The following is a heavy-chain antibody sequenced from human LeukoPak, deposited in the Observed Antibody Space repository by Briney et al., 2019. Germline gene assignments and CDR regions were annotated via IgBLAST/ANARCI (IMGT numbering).Heavy chain of an antibody. D-gene: IGHD2-2*01. CDR3: ARVKVDQLLSPRGYWFDP. Sequence: ASVKVSCKASGYTFTGYYMHWVRQAPGQGLEWMGWVNPNSGGTNYAQKFQGRVTMTRDTSISTAYMELSRLGSDDTAVYYCARVKVDQLLSPRGYWFDPWGQGTLVTVSS. CDR2: VNPNSGGT. V-gene: IGHV1-2*02. CDR1: GYTFTGYY. J-gene: IGHJ5*02.